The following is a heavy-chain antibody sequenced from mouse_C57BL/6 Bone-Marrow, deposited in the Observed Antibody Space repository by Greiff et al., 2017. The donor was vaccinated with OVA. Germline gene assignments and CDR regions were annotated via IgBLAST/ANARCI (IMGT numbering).Heavy chain of an antibody. J-gene: IGHJ3*01. V-gene: IGHV1-39*01. Sequence: EVQLQQSGPELVKPGASVKISCKASGYSFTDYNMNWVKQSNGKSLEWIGVINPNYGTTSYNQKFKGKATLTVDQSSSTAYMQLNILTSDYSAVYYCARGYYGSSYVGPFAYWGPGTLVTVSA. CDR3: ARGYYGSSYVGPFAY. CDR2: INPNYGTT. D-gene: IGHD1-1*01. CDR1: GYSFTDYN.